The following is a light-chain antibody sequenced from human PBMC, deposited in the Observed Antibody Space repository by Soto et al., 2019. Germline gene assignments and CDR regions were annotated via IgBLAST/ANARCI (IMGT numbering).Light chain of an antibody. Sequence: DIPLTQSPSAVSASVGDRVTFTCRASQDITTWLVWYQQKPGKAPKLLVYAASNLQRGVPSRFSGSGSGTDFTLTINRVQPEDSATYYCQQPKSFPITFGQGTRLEIQ. CDR2: AAS. CDR1: QDITTW. CDR3: QQPKSFPIT. J-gene: IGKJ5*01. V-gene: IGKV1-12*01.